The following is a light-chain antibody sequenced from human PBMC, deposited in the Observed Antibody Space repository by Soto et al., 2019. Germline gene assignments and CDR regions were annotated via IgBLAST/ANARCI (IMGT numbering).Light chain of an antibody. V-gene: IGKV1-39*01. J-gene: IGKJ4*01. Sequence: DSQMTQSPSSLSASLGDRVNITWRESQNIDNYLNWYQHKPGKAPKLLIYATSTLQSGVPSRFSGSGSGTEFTLTISSLQPEDFATYFCQESYTGPAVSFGGGTKVDIK. CDR2: ATS. CDR1: QNIDNY. CDR3: QESYTGPAVS.